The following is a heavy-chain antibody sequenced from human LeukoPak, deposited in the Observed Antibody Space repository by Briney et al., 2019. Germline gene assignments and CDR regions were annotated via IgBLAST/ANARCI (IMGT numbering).Heavy chain of an antibody. CDR1: GFTFSSYA. V-gene: IGHV3-23*01. D-gene: IGHD4-11*01. Sequence: GGSLRLSCTASGFTFSSYAMNWVRQAPGKGLEWVSGIGAGGTFTYYADSVKGRFTISRDNSRNTLYLQMNSLRADDTAVYYRAKDLDYPTYGYYFDYWGQGTLVTLSP. CDR3: AKDLDYPTYGYYFDY. CDR2: IGAGGTFT. J-gene: IGHJ4*02.